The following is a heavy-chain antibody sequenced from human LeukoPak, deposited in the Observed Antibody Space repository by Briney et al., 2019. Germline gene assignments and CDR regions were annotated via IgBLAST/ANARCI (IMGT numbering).Heavy chain of an antibody. CDR2: ISAYNGNT. Sequence: ASVKVSCKASGHTFTSYGISWVRQAPGQGLEWMGWISAYNGNTNYAQKFQGRVTMTTDTSTSTAYMELRSLRAEDTAVYYCARDRGWLQSDYWGQGTLVSVSS. J-gene: IGHJ4*02. CDR1: GHTFTSYG. V-gene: IGHV1-18*01. D-gene: IGHD5-24*01. CDR3: ARDRGWLQSDY.